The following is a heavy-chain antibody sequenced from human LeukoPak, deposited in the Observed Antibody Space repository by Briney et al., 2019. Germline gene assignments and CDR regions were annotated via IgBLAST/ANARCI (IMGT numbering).Heavy chain of an antibody. D-gene: IGHD1-26*01. J-gene: IGHJ4*02. V-gene: IGHV1-2*02. CDR3: ARGFVYSGSYPVPPDY. Sequence: GASVKVSCKASGYTFTGYYMHWVRQAPGQGLEWMGWINPNSGGTNYAQKFQGRVTMTRDTSISTAYMELSRLRSDDTAVYYCARGFVYSGSYPVPPDYWGQGTLVTVSS. CDR2: INPNSGGT. CDR1: GYTFTGYY.